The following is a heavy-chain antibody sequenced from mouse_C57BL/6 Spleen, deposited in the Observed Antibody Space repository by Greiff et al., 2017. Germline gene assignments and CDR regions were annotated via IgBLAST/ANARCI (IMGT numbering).Heavy chain of an antibody. CDR3: ASNWDSYWYFDV. J-gene: IGHJ1*03. Sequence: QVQLQQSGPGLVQPSQSLPITCTVSGFSLTSYGVHWVRQSPGKGLEWLGVIWSGGSTDYNAAFISRLSISKDNSKSQVFFKMNSLQADDTAIYYCASNWDSYWYFDVWGTGTTVTVAS. CDR2: IWSGGST. D-gene: IGHD4-1*01. CDR1: GFSLTSYG. V-gene: IGHV2-2*01.